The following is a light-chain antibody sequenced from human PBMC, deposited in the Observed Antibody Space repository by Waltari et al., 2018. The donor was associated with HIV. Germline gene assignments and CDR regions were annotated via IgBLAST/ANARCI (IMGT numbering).Light chain of an antibody. CDR1: SSNIGSNT. J-gene: IGLJ2*01. V-gene: IGLV1-44*01. CDR3: AAWDDSLNGVL. CDR2: SNN. Sequence: QSVLTQPPSASGTPGPRVTIPCSGSSSNIGSNTVNWYQHLPGTAPKLLIYSNNQRPSGVPDRFSGSKSGTSASLAISGLQSEDEADYYCAAWDDSLNGVLFGGGTKLTVL.